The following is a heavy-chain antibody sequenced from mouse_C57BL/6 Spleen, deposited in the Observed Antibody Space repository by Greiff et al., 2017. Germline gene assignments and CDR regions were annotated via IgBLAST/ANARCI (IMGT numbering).Heavy chain of an antibody. J-gene: IGHJ4*01. CDR2: INPSSGYT. Sequence: QVQLQQSGAELAKPGASVKLSCKASGYTFTSYWMHWVKQRPGQGLEWIGYINPSSGYTKYNQKFKDKATLTADKSSSTAYMQLSSLTYEDSAVYYCARDTTVVATDYYAMDYWGQGTQSPSPQ. V-gene: IGHV1-7*01. CDR1: GYTFTSYW. CDR3: ARDTTVVATDYYAMDY. D-gene: IGHD1-1*01.